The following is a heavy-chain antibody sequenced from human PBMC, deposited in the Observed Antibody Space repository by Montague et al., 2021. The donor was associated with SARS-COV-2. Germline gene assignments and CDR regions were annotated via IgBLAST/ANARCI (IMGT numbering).Heavy chain of an antibody. V-gene: IGHV4-59*02. CDR3: ARAGGFYDYWRGFSGSAGFFDP. CDR1: GGSVSSYY. CDR2: INYSGST. J-gene: IGHJ5*02. D-gene: IGHD3-3*01. Sequence: SETLSLTCTVSGGSVSSYYWSWIRQPPGRGLQWLGYINYSGSTDYNPSLKSRVTMSVDTSKNQLSLRLNSVTTAATAVYFCARAGGFYDYWRGFSGSAGFFDPWGQGILVTVSS.